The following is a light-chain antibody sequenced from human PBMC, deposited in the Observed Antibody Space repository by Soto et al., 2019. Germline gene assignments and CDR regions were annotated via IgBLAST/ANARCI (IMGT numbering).Light chain of an antibody. J-gene: IGLJ2*01. Sequence: QSALTQPASLSGSPGQSITISCTGTSSDIGAYDYVSWYQQHPGKAPKLMIYEVSNRPSGVSNRFSGSKSGNTASLTISGLQAEDEADYYCSSYTSSSPLVFGGGTKLTVL. CDR3: SSYTSSSPLV. CDR1: SSDIGAYDY. V-gene: IGLV2-14*01. CDR2: EVS.